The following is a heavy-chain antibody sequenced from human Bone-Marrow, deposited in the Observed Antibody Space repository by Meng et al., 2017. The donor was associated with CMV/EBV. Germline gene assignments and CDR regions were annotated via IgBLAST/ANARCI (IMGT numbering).Heavy chain of an antibody. CDR1: GFTFSSYA. D-gene: IGHD6-6*01. CDR3: ARDLEQLVPPHYYYGMDV. V-gene: IGHV3-30*04. Sequence: GESLKISCAASGFTFSSYAMHWVRQAPGKGLEWVAVISYDGSNKYYADSVKGRFTISRDNSKNTLYLQMNSLRAEDTAVYYCARDLEQLVPPHYYYGMDVWGQGTTVTGSS. J-gene: IGHJ6*02. CDR2: ISYDGSNK.